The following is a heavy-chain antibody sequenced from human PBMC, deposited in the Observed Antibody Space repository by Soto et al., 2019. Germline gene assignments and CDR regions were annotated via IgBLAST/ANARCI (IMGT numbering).Heavy chain of an antibody. CDR1: GFTFSSYA. Sequence: EVQLLESGGGLVQPGGSLRLSCAASGFTFSSYAMSWVRQAPGKGLEWVSGISGSGDSTYYADSVKGRFTISRDNSKNTLYLQMNSLGAEDTAVYYCAKGVPGIAVAGTGYFQHWGQGTLFTVSS. J-gene: IGHJ1*01. CDR3: AKGVPGIAVAGTGYFQH. D-gene: IGHD6-19*01. V-gene: IGHV3-23*01. CDR2: ISGSGDST.